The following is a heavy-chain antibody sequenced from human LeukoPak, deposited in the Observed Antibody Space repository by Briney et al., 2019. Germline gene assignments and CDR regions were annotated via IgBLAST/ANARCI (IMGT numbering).Heavy chain of an antibody. CDR2: IYYSGST. Sequence: RASETLSLTCTVSGVSLSSYYWSWIRQPPGKGLEWIGNIYYSGSTNYSPSLKSRVTISVDTSKNQFSLKLNSVTAADTAVYYCARTSYYYDSTGYYYLDYWGQGTLVTVSS. CDR1: GVSLSSYY. CDR3: ARTSYYYDSTGYYYLDY. D-gene: IGHD3-22*01. J-gene: IGHJ4*02. V-gene: IGHV4-59*01.